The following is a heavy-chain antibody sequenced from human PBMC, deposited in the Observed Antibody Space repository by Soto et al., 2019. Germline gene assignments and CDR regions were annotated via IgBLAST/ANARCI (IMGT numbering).Heavy chain of an antibody. V-gene: IGHV3-48*02. D-gene: IGHD2-15*01. CDR3: ARDRISDIEMDY. Sequence: GGSLRLSCAASGFTFSSYSMNWVRQAPGKGLEWVSYISSSSTIYYADSVKGRFTISRDNAKNSLYLQMNSLRDEDTAVYYCARDRISDIEMDYWGQGTLVTVSS. J-gene: IGHJ4*02. CDR1: GFTFSSYS. CDR2: ISSSSTI.